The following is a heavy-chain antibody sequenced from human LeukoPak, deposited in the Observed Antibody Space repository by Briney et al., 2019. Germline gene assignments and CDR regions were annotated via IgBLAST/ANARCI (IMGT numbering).Heavy chain of an antibody. CDR2: INHSGST. D-gene: IGHD5-24*01. Sequence: KPSETLSLTCAVYGGSFSGYYWSWIRQPPGKGLEWIGEINHSGSTNYNPSLKSRVTISVDTSKNQFSLKLSSVTAADTAVYYCARGAQRRWLQPRSYYFDYWGQGTLVTVSS. V-gene: IGHV4-34*01. CDR3: ARGAQRRWLQPRSYYFDY. J-gene: IGHJ4*02. CDR1: GGSFSGYY.